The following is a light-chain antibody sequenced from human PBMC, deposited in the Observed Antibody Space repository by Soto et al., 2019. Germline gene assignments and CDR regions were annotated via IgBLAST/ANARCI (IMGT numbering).Light chain of an antibody. V-gene: IGKV3-11*01. CDR2: ESS. Sequence: EIVLTQAPATLSLSPGQRGALSCRASQSISSSLAWYQQKTGQAPRLLIYESSNRASGIPARFSGSGSGTDFTLTISRLEPEDFALYFCQQRSRWPHTFGGGTKVDNK. J-gene: IGKJ4*01. CDR1: QSISSS. CDR3: QQRSRWPHT.